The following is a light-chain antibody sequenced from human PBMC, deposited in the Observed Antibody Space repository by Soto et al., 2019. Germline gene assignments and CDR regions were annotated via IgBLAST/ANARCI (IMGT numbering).Light chain of an antibody. CDR1: QSVDSSY. Sequence: EIVLTQSPGTLSLSPGEGATLSCRASQSVDSSYLGWYQQKPGQAPRLLIYGASNRATGIPDRFSGSGCGTGFTLTVSRLEPEDFALYYCQYYGSSPRITFGQGTRLEIK. CDR3: QYYGSSPRIT. V-gene: IGKV3-20*01. J-gene: IGKJ5*01. CDR2: GAS.